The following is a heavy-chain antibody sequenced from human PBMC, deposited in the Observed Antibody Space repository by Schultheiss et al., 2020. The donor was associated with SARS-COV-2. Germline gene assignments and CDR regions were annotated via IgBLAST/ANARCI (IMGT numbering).Heavy chain of an antibody. V-gene: IGHV3-30*03. J-gene: IGHJ4*02. CDR2: ISYDGSNK. CDR1: GGSISSGGYY. D-gene: IGHD1-26*01. CDR3: ARDAADGSNYDY. Sequence: LSLTCTVSGGSISSGGYYWSWIRQPPGKGLEWVAVISYDGSNKYYADSVKGRFTISRDNAKNSLYLQMNSLRAEDTAVYYCARDAADGSNYDYWGQGTLVTVSS.